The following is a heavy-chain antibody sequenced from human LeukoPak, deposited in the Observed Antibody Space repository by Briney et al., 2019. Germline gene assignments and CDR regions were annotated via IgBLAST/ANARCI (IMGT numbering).Heavy chain of an antibody. CDR3: ARRGPPSPGYCSGGSCRHYYYYGMDV. D-gene: IGHD2-15*01. J-gene: IGHJ6*02. CDR1: GGSLSGYY. CDR2: INHSGST. Sequence: PSETLSLTCAVYGGSLSGYYWSWIRQPPGKGLEWIGEINHSGSTNYNPSLKSRVTISVDTSKNQFSLKLSSVTAADTAVYYCARRGPPSPGYCSGGSCRHYYYYGMDVWGQGTTVTVSS. V-gene: IGHV4-34*01.